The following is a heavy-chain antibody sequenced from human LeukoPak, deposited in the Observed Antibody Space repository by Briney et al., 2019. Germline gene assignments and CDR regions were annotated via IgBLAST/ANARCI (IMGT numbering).Heavy chain of an antibody. CDR3: ARVVHGGDDWGLDH. CDR1: GVTLSSYE. Sequence: PGGSLRLSCAASGVTLSSYEMNWVRQAPGKGLEWVSYISSSGTTIFYADSVKGRFTISRDNAKDSLYLQMNTLRAQDTAIYYCARVVHGGDDWGLDHWGQGTLVTVSS. V-gene: IGHV3-48*03. D-gene: IGHD2-21*01. CDR2: ISSSGTTI. J-gene: IGHJ4*02.